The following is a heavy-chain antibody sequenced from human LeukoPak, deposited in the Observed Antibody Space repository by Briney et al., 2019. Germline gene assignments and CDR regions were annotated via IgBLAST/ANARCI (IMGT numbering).Heavy chain of an antibody. Sequence: SETLSRTCAVYGGSFSGYYWSWIRQPPGKGLEWIGYISYSGSTNYNPSLKSRVTISADTSKNQVSLTLSSVTAADTAVYYCTRHPELYFFDYWGQGTLVTVSS. V-gene: IGHV4-59*08. CDR2: ISYSGST. CDR1: GGSFSGYY. D-gene: IGHD3-10*01. CDR3: TRHPELYFFDY. J-gene: IGHJ4*02.